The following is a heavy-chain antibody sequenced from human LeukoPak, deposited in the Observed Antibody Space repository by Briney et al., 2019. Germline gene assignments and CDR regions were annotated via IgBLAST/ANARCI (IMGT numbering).Heavy chain of an antibody. D-gene: IGHD3-10*01. CDR1: GGSVSSGNYY. V-gene: IGHV4-61*10. Sequence: RPSETLSLTCTVSGGSVSSGNYYWSWIRQPAGKGLEWIGRIYTSGSTNYNPPLKSRVTISVDTSKNQFSLKLSSVTAADTAVYYCARVRARNGEPYAFDIWGQGTMVTVSS. J-gene: IGHJ3*02. CDR2: IYTSGST. CDR3: ARVRARNGEPYAFDI.